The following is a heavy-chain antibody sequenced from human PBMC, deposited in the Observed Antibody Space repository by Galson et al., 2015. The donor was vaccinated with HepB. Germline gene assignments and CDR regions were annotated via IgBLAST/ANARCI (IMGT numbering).Heavy chain of an antibody. D-gene: IGHD3-3*01. CDR2: INSDGSST. CDR3: ARDNLGVFAFDI. CDR1: GFTFSTYW. Sequence: SLRLSCAASGFTFSTYWMHWVRQAPGKGPVWVSRINSDGSSTTYADSVKGRFTISRDNVANTLYLQMNSLRAEDTAVYYCARDNLGVFAFDIWGQGTMVTVSS. J-gene: IGHJ3*02. V-gene: IGHV3-74*01.